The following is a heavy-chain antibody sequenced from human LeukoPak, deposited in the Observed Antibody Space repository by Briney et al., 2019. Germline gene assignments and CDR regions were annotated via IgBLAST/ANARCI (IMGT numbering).Heavy chain of an antibody. J-gene: IGHJ3*02. D-gene: IGHD2/OR15-2a*01. CDR1: GFTFSDYY. CDR2: ISSSGSTI. V-gene: IGHV3-11*01. CDR3: ARENIKYAFDI. Sequence: GGSLRLPCAASGFTFSDYYMSWIRQAPGKGLEWVSYISSSGSTIYYADSVKGRFAISRDNAKNSLYLQMNSLRAEDTAVYYCARENIKYAFDIWGQGTMVTVSS.